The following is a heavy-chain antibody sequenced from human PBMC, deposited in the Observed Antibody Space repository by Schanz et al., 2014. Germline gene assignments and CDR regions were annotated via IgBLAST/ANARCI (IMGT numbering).Heavy chain of an antibody. D-gene: IGHD5-18*01. V-gene: IGHV3-48*01. CDR2: VSRSTPDI. Sequence: EVQLVESGGDLVQPGGSLRLSCTASGFTFSDYWMSWVRQAPGKGLEWVSYVSRSTPDIYYADSVKGRFTMSRDNAKNSVFLQMNSLRAEDTAVYYCVRVSFADPRLYRGMDRDIDYWGQGTLVTVSS. CDR3: VRVSFADPRLYRGMDRDIDY. J-gene: IGHJ4*02. CDR1: GFTFSDYW.